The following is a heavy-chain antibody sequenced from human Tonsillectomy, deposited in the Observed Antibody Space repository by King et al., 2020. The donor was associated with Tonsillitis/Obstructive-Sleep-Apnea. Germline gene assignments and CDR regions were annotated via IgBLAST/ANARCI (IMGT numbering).Heavy chain of an antibody. V-gene: IGHV3-49*04. Sequence: VQLVQSGGGLVQPGRSLRLSCTASGFTFGDYAMSWVRRAPGKGLEWVGFIRSKTHGGTTEYAASVKGRFAISRDDSKSIAYLQMSSLKTEDKGVYYCSKYAEGGYYGGKLYPDPWGQGTLVTVSS. CDR3: SKYAEGGYYGGKLYPDP. D-gene: IGHD4-23*01. CDR2: IRSKTHGGTT. CDR1: GFTFGDYA. J-gene: IGHJ5*02.